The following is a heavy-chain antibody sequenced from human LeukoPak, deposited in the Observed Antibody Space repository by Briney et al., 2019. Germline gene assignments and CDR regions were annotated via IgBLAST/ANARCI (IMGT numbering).Heavy chain of an antibody. Sequence: GGSLRLSCAASGFTFSTYRMNWVRQAPGKGLVWVSRVNSDGSSKTYADSVKGRFTISRDNAKNTLYLQMNSLRAEDTAVYYCVRDLNWGLGFNYWGQGTLVTVSS. J-gene: IGHJ4*02. CDR1: GFTFSTYR. V-gene: IGHV3-74*01. D-gene: IGHD7-27*01. CDR3: VRDLNWGLGFNY. CDR2: VNSDGSSK.